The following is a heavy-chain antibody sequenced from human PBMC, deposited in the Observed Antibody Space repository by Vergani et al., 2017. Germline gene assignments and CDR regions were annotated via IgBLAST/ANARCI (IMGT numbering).Heavy chain of an antibody. Sequence: QVHLVESGGGVVQPGRSLRLSCVVSGFTSSYYGMHWVRQAPGKGLEWVAVISYDGTQKYYADSVKGRFTISRDNSKRTLYLQMNSLRTEDTAVYYCATKSXGTPGCQIGYFREWGQGTLVTVSS. D-gene: IGHD1-1*01. V-gene: IGHV3-30*03. CDR1: GFTSSYYG. CDR3: ATKSXGTPGCQIGYFRE. J-gene: IGHJ1*01. CDR2: ISYDGTQK.